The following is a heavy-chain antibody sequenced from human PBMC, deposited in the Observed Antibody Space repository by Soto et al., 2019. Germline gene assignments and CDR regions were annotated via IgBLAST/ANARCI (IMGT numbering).Heavy chain of an antibody. Sequence: ASVKVSCKASGYTFTGYYMHWVRQAPGQGLEWMGWINPNSGGTNYAQKFQGWVTMTRDTSISTAYMELSRLRSDDTAVYYCARDRGSSWYDNWFDPWGQGTLVTVSS. J-gene: IGHJ5*02. CDR1: GYTFTGYY. CDR3: ARDRGSSWYDNWFDP. V-gene: IGHV1-2*04. CDR2: INPNSGGT. D-gene: IGHD6-13*01.